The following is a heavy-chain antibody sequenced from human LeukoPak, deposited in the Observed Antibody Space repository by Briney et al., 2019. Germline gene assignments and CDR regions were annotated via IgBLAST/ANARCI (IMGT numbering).Heavy chain of an antibody. CDR1: GYTFTSYY. J-gene: IGHJ4*02. CDR3: ARVEWELLVFDY. CDR2: INPSGGST. V-gene: IGHV1-46*01. Sequence: ASVKVSCKASGYTFTSYYMHWVRQAPGQGLEWMGIINPSGGSTSYAQKFQGRVTMTRDMSTSTVYMELSSLRSDDTAVYYCARVEWELLVFDYWGQGTLVTVSS. D-gene: IGHD1-26*01.